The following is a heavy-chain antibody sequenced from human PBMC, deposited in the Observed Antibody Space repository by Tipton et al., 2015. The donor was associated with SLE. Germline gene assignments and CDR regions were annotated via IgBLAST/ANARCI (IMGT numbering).Heavy chain of an antibody. CDR1: GFSFSSYS. CDR2: ISGGSTYI. Sequence: SLRLSCAASGFSFSSYSMDWVRQAPGKGLEWVSSISGGSTYIWYADSVKGRFTISRDNAKNSLYLHMNSLRAEDTALYYCARAISGYYFDSWGQGTLVTVSS. V-gene: IGHV3-21*03. CDR3: ARAISGYYFDS. D-gene: IGHD2/OR15-2a*01. J-gene: IGHJ4*02.